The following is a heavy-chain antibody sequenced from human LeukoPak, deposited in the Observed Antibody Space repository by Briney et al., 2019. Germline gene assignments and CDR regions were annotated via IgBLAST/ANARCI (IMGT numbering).Heavy chain of an antibody. Sequence: GGSLRLSCAASGFTFSSYAMSWVRQAPVKGLEWVSAISASGGSTYYADSVKGRFTIPRDNSKNTLYLQMNSLRAEDTAVYYCAKDRGSLLWFGEFSYYYYGMDVWGQGTTVTVSS. J-gene: IGHJ6*02. CDR2: ISASGGST. V-gene: IGHV3-23*01. CDR1: GFTFSSYA. CDR3: AKDRGSLLWFGEFSYYYYGMDV. D-gene: IGHD3-10*01.